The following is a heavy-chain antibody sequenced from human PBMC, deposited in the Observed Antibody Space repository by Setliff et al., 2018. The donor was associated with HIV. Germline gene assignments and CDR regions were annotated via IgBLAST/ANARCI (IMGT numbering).Heavy chain of an antibody. V-gene: IGHV7-4-1*02. Sequence: ASVKVSCKASGYTFINYAINWVRQAPGQGLEWMGWVNTHTGSPTYAQAFTGRFVFSVDTSITTAYLEITNLKAEDTAVYYCARALYGDYGGDLNWLDPWGQGTLGTSPQ. D-gene: IGHD4-17*01. CDR1: GYTFINYA. CDR2: VNTHTGSP. J-gene: IGHJ5*02. CDR3: ARALYGDYGGDLNWLDP.